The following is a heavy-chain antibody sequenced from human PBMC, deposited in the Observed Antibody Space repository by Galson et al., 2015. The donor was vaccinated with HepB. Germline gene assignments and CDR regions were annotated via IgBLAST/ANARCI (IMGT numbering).Heavy chain of an antibody. Sequence: SLRLSCAASGFTFSSYSMNWVRQAPGKGLEWVSSISSSSSYIYYADSVKGRFTISRDNAKNSLYLQMNSLRAKDTAVYYCARFGSGSIGNPDYYYGMDVWGQGTTVTVSS. CDR2: ISSSSSYI. D-gene: IGHD1-26*01. CDR1: GFTFSSYS. V-gene: IGHV3-21*01. CDR3: ARFGSGSIGNPDYYYGMDV. J-gene: IGHJ6*02.